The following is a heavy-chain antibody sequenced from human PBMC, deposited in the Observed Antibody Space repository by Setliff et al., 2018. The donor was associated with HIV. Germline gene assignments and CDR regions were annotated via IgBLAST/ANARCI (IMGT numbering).Heavy chain of an antibody. CDR2: IYYSGST. CDR3: ARDTYDSRGYFFGY. V-gene: IGHV4-39*07. J-gene: IGHJ4*02. Sequence: SETLSLTCTVSGGSFSSSSYYWGWIRQPPGKGLEWIGNIYYSGSTYYNPSLRSRVTISKDTSKNQFSLHLTSVTAADTAVYYCARDTYDSRGYFFGYWGQGTLVTVAS. D-gene: IGHD3-22*01. CDR1: GGSFSSSSYY.